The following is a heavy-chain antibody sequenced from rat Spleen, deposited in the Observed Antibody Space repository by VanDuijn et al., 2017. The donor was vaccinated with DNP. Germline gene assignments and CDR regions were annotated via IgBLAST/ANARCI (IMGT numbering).Heavy chain of an antibody. Sequence: EVQLVESGGGLVQPGRSMKLSCAASGFIFSNYYMAWVRQAPKKGLEWVATISYDGSSTNYRDSVKGRFTISRDNAKNILYLQMDSLRSEDTATYYCARPDYWGQGVMVTVSS. CDR2: ISYDGSST. V-gene: IGHV5-7*01. CDR3: ARPDY. J-gene: IGHJ2*01. CDR1: GFIFSNYY.